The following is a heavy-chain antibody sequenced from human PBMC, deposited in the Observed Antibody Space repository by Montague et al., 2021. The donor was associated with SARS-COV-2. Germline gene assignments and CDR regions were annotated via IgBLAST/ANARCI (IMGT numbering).Heavy chain of an antibody. J-gene: IGHJ4*02. CDR3: ARDIAVAGLFDY. V-gene: IGHV4-61*02. CDR2: ISISGST. Sequence: TLSLTCTVSGGSISSGSYYWSWIRPPAGKGLEWIGRISISGSTNYXXXLKSRVTISVDTSKNQFSLKLSSVTAADTAVYYCARDIAVAGLFDYWGQGTLVTVSS. CDR1: GGSISSGSYY. D-gene: IGHD6-19*01.